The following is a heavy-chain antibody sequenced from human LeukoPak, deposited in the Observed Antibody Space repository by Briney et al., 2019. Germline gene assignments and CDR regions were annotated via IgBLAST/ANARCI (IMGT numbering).Heavy chain of an antibody. D-gene: IGHD5-12*01. CDR3: ARGDSVTYDLFDY. CDR2: ISYDGSNK. V-gene: IGHV3-30*04. Sequence: GGSLRLSCAASGFTFSSYAMHWVRQAPGKGLEWVAVISYDGSNKYYADSVKGRFTISRDNSKNTLYLQMNSLRAEDTAVYYCARGDSVTYDLFDYWGQGTLVTVSS. J-gene: IGHJ4*02. CDR1: GFTFSSYA.